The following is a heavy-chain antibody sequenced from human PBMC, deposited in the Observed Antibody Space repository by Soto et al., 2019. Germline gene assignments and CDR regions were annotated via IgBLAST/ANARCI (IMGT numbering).Heavy chain of an antibody. Sequence: SGPALVNPRQTLALTCTFSGFSLSTSGMCVSWIRQPPGKALEWLALIDWDDDKYYSTSLKTRLTISKDTSKNQVVLTMTNMDPVDTATYYCARMALPYYYDSSGYYGFDYWGQGTLVTVSS. CDR3: ARMALPYYYDSSGYYGFDY. J-gene: IGHJ4*02. V-gene: IGHV2-70*01. D-gene: IGHD3-22*01. CDR2: IDWDDDK. CDR1: GFSLSTSGMC.